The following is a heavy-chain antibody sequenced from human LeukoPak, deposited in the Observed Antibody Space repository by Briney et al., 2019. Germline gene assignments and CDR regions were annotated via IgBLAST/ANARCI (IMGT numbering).Heavy chain of an antibody. V-gene: IGHV4-59*08. D-gene: IGHD5-24*01. CDR3: AGRMRRDGSHTYYFDY. CDR2: IYYSGST. CDR1: GGSMSSYY. Sequence: SGTLSLTCTVSGGSMSSYYGSWIRQPPGKGLEWIGYIYYSGSTNYNPSLKSRVTMSVDMSKNQFSLRLSSVTAADTAVYYCAGRMRRDGSHTYYFDYWGQGTLVTVSS. J-gene: IGHJ4*02.